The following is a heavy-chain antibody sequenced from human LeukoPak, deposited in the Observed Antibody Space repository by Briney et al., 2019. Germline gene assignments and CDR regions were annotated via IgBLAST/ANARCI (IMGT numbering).Heavy chain of an antibody. J-gene: IGHJ6*02. CDR2: INPSGGST. V-gene: IGHV1-46*01. CDR3: ASSPKGMSSSSWYWAYYYYGMDV. CDR1: GYTFTSYY. D-gene: IGHD6-13*01. Sequence: GASVKVSCKASGYTFTSYYMHWVRQAPGQGLEWMGIINPSGGSTSYAQKFQGRVTMTRDTSTSTVYMELSSLRSEDTAVYYCASSPKGMSSSSWYWAYYYYGMDVWGQGTTVTVSS.